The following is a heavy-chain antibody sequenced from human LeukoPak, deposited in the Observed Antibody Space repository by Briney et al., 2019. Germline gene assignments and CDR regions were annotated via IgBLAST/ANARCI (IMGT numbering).Heavy chain of an antibody. CDR1: GGTFSSYA. V-gene: IGHV1-69*13. CDR2: IIPIFGTA. CDR3: ARVRSIAARPNYYYYMDV. Sequence: SVKVSCKASGGTFSSYAISWVRQAPGEGLEWMGGIIPIFGTANYAQKFQGRVTITADESTSTAYMEQSSLRSEDTAVYSGARVRSIAARPNYYYYMDVWGKGTTVTVSS. J-gene: IGHJ6*03. D-gene: IGHD6-6*01.